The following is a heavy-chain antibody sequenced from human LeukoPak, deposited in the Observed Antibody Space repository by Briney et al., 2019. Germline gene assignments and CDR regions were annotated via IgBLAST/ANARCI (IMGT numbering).Heavy chain of an antibody. J-gene: IGHJ4*02. V-gene: IGHV3-15*01. CDR1: GFTFSNAW. D-gene: IGHD1-26*01. Sequence: GGSLRLSCAASGFTFSNAWMSWVRQAPGKGLGWVGRIKSKTDGGTTDYAAPVKGRFTISRDDSKNTLYPQMNSLKTEDTAVYYCTTAGWELYYFDYWGQGTLVTVSS. CDR2: IKSKTDGGTT. CDR3: TTAGWELYYFDY.